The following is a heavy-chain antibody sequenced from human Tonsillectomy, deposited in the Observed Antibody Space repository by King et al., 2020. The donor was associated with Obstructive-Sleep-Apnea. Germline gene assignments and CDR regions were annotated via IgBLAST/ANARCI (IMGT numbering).Heavy chain of an antibody. Sequence: VQLVESGGGLVKPGGSLRLSCAASGFTFNNAYMSWARQAPGKGLEWVGRIKSKTDGGTSDYAAPVKGRFTISRDDSRNMLYLQMNSLRTEDTAVYYCNIVWGEWFGEVLYYYDYWGQGTLVTVSS. CDR1: GFTFNNAY. CDR3: NIVWGEWFGEVLYYYDY. J-gene: IGHJ4*02. CDR2: IKSKTDGGTS. D-gene: IGHD3-10*01. V-gene: IGHV3-15*01.